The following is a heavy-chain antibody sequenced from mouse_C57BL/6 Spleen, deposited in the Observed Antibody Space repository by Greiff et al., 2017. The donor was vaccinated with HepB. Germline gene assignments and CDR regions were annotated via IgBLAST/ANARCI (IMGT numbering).Heavy chain of an antibody. J-gene: IGHJ2*01. Sequence: EVKVVESGGGLVKPGGSLKLSCAASGFTFSSYAMSWVRQTPEKRLEWVATISDGGSYTYYPDNVKGRFTISRDNAKNNLYLQMSHLKSEDTAMYYCARELSLFDYWGQGTTLTVSS. D-gene: IGHD6-1*01. V-gene: IGHV5-4*01. CDR3: ARELSLFDY. CDR1: GFTFSSYA. CDR2: ISDGGSYT.